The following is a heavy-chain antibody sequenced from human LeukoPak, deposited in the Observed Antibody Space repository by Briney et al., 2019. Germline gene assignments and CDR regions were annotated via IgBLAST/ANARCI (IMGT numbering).Heavy chain of an antibody. CDR2: IIPIFGTA. Sequence: GAAVKVSCKASGGTFSSYAISWGRQAPGQGLEWMGGIIPIFGTANYAQKFQGRVTITADESTSTAYMELSSLRSEDTAVYYCASKLGYSYRTAPDYWGQGTLVTVSS. CDR1: GGTFSSYA. D-gene: IGHD5-18*01. J-gene: IGHJ4*02. CDR3: ASKLGYSYRTAPDY. V-gene: IGHV1-69*13.